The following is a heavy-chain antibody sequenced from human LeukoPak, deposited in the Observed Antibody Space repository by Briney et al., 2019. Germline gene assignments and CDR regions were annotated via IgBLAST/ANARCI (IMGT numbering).Heavy chain of an antibody. CDR3: ASVSNSGSYYYYYYYMDV. CDR1: GFTFSSYS. CDR2: ISSSSSTI. Sequence: GGSLRLPCAASGFTFSSYSMNWVRQAPGKGLEWVSYISSSSSTIYYADSVKGRFTISRDNAKNSLYLQMNSLRAEDTAVYYCASVSNSGSYYYYYYYMDVWGKGTTVTVSS. J-gene: IGHJ6*03. D-gene: IGHD1-26*01. V-gene: IGHV3-48*04.